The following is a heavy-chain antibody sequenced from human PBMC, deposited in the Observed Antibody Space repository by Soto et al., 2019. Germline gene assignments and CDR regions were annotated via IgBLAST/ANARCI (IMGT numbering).Heavy chain of an antibody. CDR1: GFTFDKVW. V-gene: IGHV3-15*07. CDR3: TTGRDDLLY. CDR2: IKSKTDGGTT. Sequence: EVQLVESGGGLVKPGGSLRLSCAVSGFTFDKVWMNWVRQAPGKGLEWVGRIKSKTDGGTTDYAAPDKGRFTISRDDSKNMLYLKMNIRKTGHTGMYFCTTGRDDLLYWGQGTLVTVSS. D-gene: IGHD1-26*01. J-gene: IGHJ4*02.